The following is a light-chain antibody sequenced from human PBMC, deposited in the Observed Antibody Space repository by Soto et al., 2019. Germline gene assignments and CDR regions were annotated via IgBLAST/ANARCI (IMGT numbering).Light chain of an antibody. V-gene: IGKV3-11*01. CDR1: QSVSTS. Sequence: IVLTQSPVTLALSPGERAVLSCRASQSVSTSLAWYQHKAGQAPRLFIYDASMRAPGIPARFSGSGSGTEFTLTISSLEPDDLAFYYCQVRAGWPSFGQGTKVEIK. CDR2: DAS. CDR3: QVRAGWPS. J-gene: IGKJ1*01.